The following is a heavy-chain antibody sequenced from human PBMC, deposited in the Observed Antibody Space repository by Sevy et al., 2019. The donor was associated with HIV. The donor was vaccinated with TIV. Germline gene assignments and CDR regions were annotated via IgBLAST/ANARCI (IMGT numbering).Heavy chain of an antibody. CDR2: IYSGGST. CDR3: AGSHLYDSSGYYEGSFDY. J-gene: IGHJ4*02. D-gene: IGHD3-22*01. CDR1: GFTVSSNY. Sequence: GGSLRLSCAASGFTVSSNYMSWVRQAPGKGLEWVSVIYSGGSTYYADSVKGRFTISRDNSKNTLYLQMNSLRAEDTAVYYCAGSHLYDSSGYYEGSFDYWGQGTLVTVSS. V-gene: IGHV3-53*01.